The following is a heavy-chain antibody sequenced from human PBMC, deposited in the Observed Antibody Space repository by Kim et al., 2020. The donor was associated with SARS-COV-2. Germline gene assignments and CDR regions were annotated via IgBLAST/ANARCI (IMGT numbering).Heavy chain of an antibody. CDR3: AHTSPYYGMDV. V-gene: IGHV2-5*01. J-gene: IGHJ6*02. CDR2: DN. Sequence: DNRYSPSLKSRLTITQDTSKNQVVLKMTNMDPVDTATYYCAHTSPYYGMDVWGQGTTVTVSS.